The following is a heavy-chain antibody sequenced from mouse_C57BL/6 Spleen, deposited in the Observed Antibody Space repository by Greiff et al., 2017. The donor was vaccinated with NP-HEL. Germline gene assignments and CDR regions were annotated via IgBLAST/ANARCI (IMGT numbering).Heavy chain of an antibody. CDR2: INPSNGGT. J-gene: IGHJ2*01. V-gene: IGHV1-53*01. D-gene: IGHD3-2*02. CDR3: ARRGSSDPHFDY. Sequence: VQLQQPGTELVKPGASVKLSCKASGYTFTSYWMHWVKQRPGQGLEWIGNINPSNGGTNYNEKFKSKATLTVDKSSSTAYMQLSSLTSEGSAVYNWARRGSSDPHFDYWGQGTTLTVSS. CDR1: GYTFTSYW.